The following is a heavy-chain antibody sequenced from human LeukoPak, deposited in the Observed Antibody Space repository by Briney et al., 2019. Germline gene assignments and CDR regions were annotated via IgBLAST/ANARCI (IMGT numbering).Heavy chain of an antibody. CDR1: GYSISSGYY. CDR2: IYHSGST. CDR3: ARDDVVRGVITYYYGMDV. V-gene: IGHV4-38-2*02. Sequence: SETLSLTCAVSGYSISSGYYWGWIRQPPGKGLEWNGSIYHSGSTYYNPSLKSQVTISVDTSKNQFSLKLSSVTAADTAVYYCARDDVVRGVITYYYGMDVWGKGTTVTVSS. J-gene: IGHJ6*04. D-gene: IGHD3-10*01.